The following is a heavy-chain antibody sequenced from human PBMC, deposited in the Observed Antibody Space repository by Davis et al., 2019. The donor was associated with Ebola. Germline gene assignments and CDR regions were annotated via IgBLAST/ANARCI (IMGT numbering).Heavy chain of an antibody. CDR1: GGSISGHY. J-gene: IGHJ4*02. V-gene: IGHV4-59*11. CDR3: ARDSMAVAGSVGFDY. D-gene: IGHD6-19*01. Sequence: PGGSLRLSCTVSGGSISGHYWSWIRQSPGKGLEWIGYIYYSGNTSYNPSLKSRVIISVDTSKNQFSLRLNSVTAADTAVYYCARDSMAVAGSVGFDYWGQGSLVTVSS. CDR2: IYYSGNT.